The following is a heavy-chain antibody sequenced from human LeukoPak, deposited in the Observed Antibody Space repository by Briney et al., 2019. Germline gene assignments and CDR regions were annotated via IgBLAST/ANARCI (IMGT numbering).Heavy chain of an antibody. CDR3: ARGYTGTHFDF. J-gene: IGHJ4*02. CDR2: IYHSGNI. CDR1: GGSITYYY. V-gene: IGHV4-59*01. D-gene: IGHD6-13*01. Sequence: SETLSLTCTVSGGSITYYYWGWIRQPPGKGLEWIGYIYHSGNINQNPSLKSRVTISIDTSKNQFSLKVNSVTAADTAVYYCARGYTGTHFDFWGQGTLVTVSS.